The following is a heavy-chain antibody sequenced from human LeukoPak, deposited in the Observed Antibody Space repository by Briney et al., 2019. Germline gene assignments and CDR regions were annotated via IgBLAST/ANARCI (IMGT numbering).Heavy chain of an antibody. CDR3: ASDESINDLPDK. CDR2: ISYDGTNK. CDR1: GIIFSNCA. J-gene: IGHJ4*02. Sequence: QPGRSLRLSCAVSGIIFSNCAMHWVRQTPGKGLQWVAVISYDGTNKYYADFAKGRFTVSRHNSKNTLYLQMDSLTPEDTGVYYCASDESINDLPDKWGQGTLVTVSS. V-gene: IGHV3-30*04. D-gene: IGHD6-6*01.